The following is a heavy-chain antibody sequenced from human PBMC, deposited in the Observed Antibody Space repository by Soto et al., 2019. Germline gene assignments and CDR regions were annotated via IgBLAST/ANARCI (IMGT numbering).Heavy chain of an antibody. J-gene: IGHJ4*02. V-gene: IGHV3-49*03. CDR2: SRSKGYGGAT. Sequence: EVQLVESGGGLVQPGRSLRLSCTASGFTFGDYAMSWFRQAPGKGLEGVGFSRSKGYGGATEYAASVKGRFTISRDDSNSIAYLQMDSLKSEDTAVYYCARGDIVATAPDYWGQGTLVIVSS. CDR1: GFTFGDYA. CDR3: ARGDIVATAPDY. D-gene: IGHD5-12*01.